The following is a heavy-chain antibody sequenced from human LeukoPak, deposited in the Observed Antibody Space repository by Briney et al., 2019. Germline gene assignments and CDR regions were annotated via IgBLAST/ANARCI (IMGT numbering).Heavy chain of an antibody. Sequence: GASVQVSCKPCGYTFTRYDINLVRQAPGHGLEWMGWLNPDSGNTGYALKFQGRVTMTKDISISTAYMELSSLTSEDTAVYYCARERGSWHLLNWGGQGTLVTVSS. CDR3: ARERGSWHLLNW. CDR2: LNPDSGNT. D-gene: IGHD1-26*01. CDR1: GYTFTRYD. J-gene: IGHJ4*02. V-gene: IGHV1-8*02.